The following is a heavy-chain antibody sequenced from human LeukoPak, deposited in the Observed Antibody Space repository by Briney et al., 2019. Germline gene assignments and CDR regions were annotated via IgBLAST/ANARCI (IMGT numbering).Heavy chain of an antibody. D-gene: IGHD6-19*01. V-gene: IGHV3-9*01. CDR3: AKDSKQWLVAYFDY. CDR1: GFTFDDYA. J-gene: IGHJ4*02. CDR2: ISWNSGSI. Sequence: GGSLRLSCAASGFTFDDYAMHWVRQAPGKGLEWVSGISWNSGSIGYADSVKGRFTISRDNARNSLYLQMSSLRAEDTALYYCAKDSKQWLVAYFDYWGQGTLVTVSS.